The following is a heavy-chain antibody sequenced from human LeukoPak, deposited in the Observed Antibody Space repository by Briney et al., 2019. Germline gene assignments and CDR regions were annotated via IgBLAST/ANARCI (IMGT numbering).Heavy chain of an antibody. CDR3: ARTPRGSSSGVDY. CDR2: IYYSGST. CDR1: GGSISSGGYY. J-gene: IGHJ4*02. D-gene: IGHD6-6*01. Sequence: PSETLSLTCTVSGGSISSGGYYWSWIRQHPGKGLEWIGYIYYSGSTYYNPSLKSRVTISVDTSKNQFSLKLSSVTAADTAVYYCARTPRGSSSGVDYWGQGTLVPVSS. V-gene: IGHV4-31*03.